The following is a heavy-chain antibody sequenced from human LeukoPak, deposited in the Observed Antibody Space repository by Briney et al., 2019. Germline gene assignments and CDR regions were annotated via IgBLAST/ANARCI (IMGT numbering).Heavy chain of an antibody. Sequence: KPSETLSFTCTVSGGCISSYYWSWIRQPPGKGLEWIGYIYYSGSTNYNPSLKSRVTISVDTSKNQFSLKLNSVTAADTAVYYCARGTTVRDMDVWGKGTTVTVSS. V-gene: IGHV4-59*01. D-gene: IGHD4-11*01. CDR2: IYYSGST. CDR1: GGCISSYY. J-gene: IGHJ6*03. CDR3: ARGTTVRDMDV.